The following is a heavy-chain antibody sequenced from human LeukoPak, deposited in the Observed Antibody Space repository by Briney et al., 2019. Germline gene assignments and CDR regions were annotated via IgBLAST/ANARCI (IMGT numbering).Heavy chain of an antibody. J-gene: IGHJ3*02. Sequence: PSETLSLTCTVSGGSISSYYWSWIRQSPGKGLEWIGYIYYSGSTNYNPSLKSRVTISVDTSKNQFSLKLSAVTAADTAVYYCARGEMATIEDAFDIWGQGTMVTVSS. CDR1: GGSISSYY. CDR3: ARGEMATIEDAFDI. D-gene: IGHD5-24*01. V-gene: IGHV4-59*01. CDR2: IYYSGST.